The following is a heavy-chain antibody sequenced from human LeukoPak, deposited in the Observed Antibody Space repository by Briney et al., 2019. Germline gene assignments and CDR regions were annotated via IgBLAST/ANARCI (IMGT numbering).Heavy chain of an antibody. D-gene: IGHD3-10*01. CDR1: GGSISSYY. CDR2: IYTSGST. CDR3: ARRLGRYYFDY. J-gene: IGHJ4*02. Sequence: SETLSLTCTVSGGSISSYYWSWIRQPPGKGLEWIGYIYTSGSTNYNPSLKSRVTISVDMSKNQFSLKLSSVTAADTAVYYCARRLGRYYFDYWGQGTLVTVSS. V-gene: IGHV4-4*09.